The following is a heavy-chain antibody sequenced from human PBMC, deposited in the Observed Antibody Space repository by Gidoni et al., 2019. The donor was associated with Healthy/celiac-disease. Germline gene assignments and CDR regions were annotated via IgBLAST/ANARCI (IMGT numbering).Heavy chain of an antibody. V-gene: IGHV3-11*06. CDR2: ISSSSSYT. D-gene: IGHD3-22*01. J-gene: IGHJ4*02. CDR3: AREMGQGSSGYYSDY. CDR1: GFHFSDYY. Sequence: QVQLVESGGGLVKPGGSLRLSCAPSGFHFSDYYMSWIRQAPGKGLEWVSYISSSSSYTNYADSVKGRFTISRDNAKNSLYLQMNSLRAEDTAVYYCAREMGQGSSGYYSDYWGQGTLVTVSS.